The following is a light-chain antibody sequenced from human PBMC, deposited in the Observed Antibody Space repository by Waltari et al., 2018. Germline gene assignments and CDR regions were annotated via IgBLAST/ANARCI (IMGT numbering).Light chain of an antibody. CDR1: SSDVGGYNY. J-gene: IGLJ1*01. CDR3: CSYAGSYTFYV. CDR2: DVS. Sequence: QSALPQPRSVSGSPGQSVTISCTGTSSDVGGYNYVSWYQQHPGKAPKLMIYDVSKRPSGVPDRFSDSKSGNTASLTISGLQAEDEADYYCCSYAGSYTFYVFGTGTKVTVL. V-gene: IGLV2-11*01.